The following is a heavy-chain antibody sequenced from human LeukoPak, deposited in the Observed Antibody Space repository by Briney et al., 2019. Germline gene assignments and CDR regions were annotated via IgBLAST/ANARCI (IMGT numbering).Heavy chain of an antibody. CDR3: ASEGYYDSSALDY. V-gene: IGHV1-69*05. CDR1: GGTFSSYA. J-gene: IGHJ4*02. Sequence: SVKVSCKASGGTFSSYAISWVRQAPGQGLGWMGGIIPIFGTANYAQKFQGRVTITTDESTSTAYMEVSSLRSEDTAVYYCASEGYYDSSALDYWGQGTLVTVSS. CDR2: IIPIFGTA. D-gene: IGHD3-22*01.